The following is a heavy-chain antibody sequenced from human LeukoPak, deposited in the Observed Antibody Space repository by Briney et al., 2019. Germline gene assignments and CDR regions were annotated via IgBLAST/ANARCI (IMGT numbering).Heavy chain of an antibody. J-gene: IGHJ5*02. CDR3: ARQGNWDAGFFDP. V-gene: IGHV4-59*08. Sequence: PSETLSLTCTVSGGSISSYYWSWIRQPPGRGLEWIGSIYHSGSTYYNPSLKSRVTISVDTSKNQFSLKLSSVTAADTAVYYCARQGNWDAGFFDPWGQGTLVTVSS. CDR1: GGSISSYY. D-gene: IGHD1-26*01. CDR2: IYHSGST.